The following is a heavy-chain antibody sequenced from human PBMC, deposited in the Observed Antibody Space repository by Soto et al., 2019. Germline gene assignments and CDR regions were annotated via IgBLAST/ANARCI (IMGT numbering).Heavy chain of an antibody. CDR3: AKSWNTYYDFWSGHLMDV. D-gene: IGHD3-3*01. Sequence: GGSLRLSCAASGFTFSSYAMSWVRQAPGKGLEWVSAISGSGGSTYYADSVKGRFTISRDNSKNTLYLQMNSLRAEDTAVYYCAKSWNTYYDFWSGHLMDVWGQGTTVTVSS. CDR2: ISGSGGST. J-gene: IGHJ6*02. V-gene: IGHV3-23*01. CDR1: GFTFSSYA.